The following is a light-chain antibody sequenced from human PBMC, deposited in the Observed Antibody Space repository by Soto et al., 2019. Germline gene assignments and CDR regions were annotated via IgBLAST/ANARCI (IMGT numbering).Light chain of an antibody. Sequence: SYELTQPLSVSVALGQTARITCGGNNIGSKNVHWYQQKPGQAPVLVIYRDSNRPSGIPERFSGSNSGNTATLTISRAQAGDEADYYCQVWVSSTGVFGGGTKLTVL. CDR1: NIGSKN. CDR2: RDS. CDR3: QVWVSSTGV. V-gene: IGLV3-9*01. J-gene: IGLJ2*01.